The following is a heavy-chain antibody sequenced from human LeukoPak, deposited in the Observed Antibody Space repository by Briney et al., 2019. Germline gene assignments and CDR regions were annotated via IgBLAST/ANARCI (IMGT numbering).Heavy chain of an antibody. J-gene: IGHJ4*02. CDR3: AREGGDSPYFDY. D-gene: IGHD4-17*01. CDR2: ISSGSTYI. CDR1: GFTFRSYS. V-gene: IGHV3-21*01. Sequence: GFLRLSCAASGFTFRSYSMNWVRQAPGKGLEWVSSISSGSTYISYADSVKGRFTISRDNAKNSLYLQMDSLRAEDTAVYYCAREGGDSPYFDYWGQGILVTVSS.